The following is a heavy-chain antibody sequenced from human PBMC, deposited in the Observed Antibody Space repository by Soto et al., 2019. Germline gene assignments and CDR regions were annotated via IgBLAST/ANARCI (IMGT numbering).Heavy chain of an antibody. Sequence: GASVKVSCKASGYTFTGYYIHWVRQAPGQGLEWMGWINPNSGGTNFAQKFQDRVTMTRDTSISTAYMELSRLISDDTAVYYCARDRSLGANWFDPWGQGTLVTVSS. CDR2: INPNSGGT. V-gene: IGHV1-2*02. CDR1: GYTFTGYY. D-gene: IGHD1-26*01. CDR3: ARDRSLGANWFDP. J-gene: IGHJ5*02.